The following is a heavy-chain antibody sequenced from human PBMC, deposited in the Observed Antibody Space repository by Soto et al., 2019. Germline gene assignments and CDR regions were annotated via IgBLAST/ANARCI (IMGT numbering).Heavy chain of an antibody. D-gene: IGHD3-22*01. V-gene: IGHV3-33*01. CDR3: ARHHYYDSSGYYSFLEYYYYGMDV. J-gene: IGHJ6*02. CDR2: IWYDGSNK. Sequence: GGSLRLSCAASGFTFSSYGMHWVRQAPGKGLEWVAVIWYDGSNKYYADSVKGRFTISRDNSKNTLYLQMNSLRAEDTAVYYCARHHYYDSSGYYSFLEYYYYGMDVWGQGTTVTVSS. CDR1: GFTFSSYG.